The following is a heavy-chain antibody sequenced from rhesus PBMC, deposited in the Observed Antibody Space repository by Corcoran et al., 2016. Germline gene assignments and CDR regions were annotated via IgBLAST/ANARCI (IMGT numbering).Heavy chain of an antibody. CDR3: ARATSGSNYDYFDY. V-gene: IGHV4-160*01. D-gene: IGHD6-13*01. Sequence: QVQLQESGQGLVSPSETLSITCAFSGGSISRYSWRWIRQPPGKCLEWIGRIFGSGGSTEYNPPLKSRVTSSTDTSKNQFSLKLSSVTAADTAVYYCARATSGSNYDYFDYWGQGVLVTVSS. J-gene: IGHJ4*01. CDR1: GGSISRYS. CDR2: IFGSGGST.